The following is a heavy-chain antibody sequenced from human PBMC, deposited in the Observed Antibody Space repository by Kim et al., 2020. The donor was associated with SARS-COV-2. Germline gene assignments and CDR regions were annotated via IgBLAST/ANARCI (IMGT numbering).Heavy chain of an antibody. CDR2: IRSKAYGGTT. V-gene: IGHV3-49*03. J-gene: IGHJ6*02. CDR3: TRERGNYCSSTSCYAGVYYYYYGMDV. CDR1: GFTFGDYA. D-gene: IGHD2-2*01. Sequence: GGSLRLSCTASGFTFGDYAMSWFRQAPGKGLEWVGFIRSKAYGGTTEYAASVKGRFTISRDDSKSIAYLQMNSLKTEDTAVYYCTRERGNYCSSTSCYAGVYYYYYGMDVWGQGTTVTVSS.